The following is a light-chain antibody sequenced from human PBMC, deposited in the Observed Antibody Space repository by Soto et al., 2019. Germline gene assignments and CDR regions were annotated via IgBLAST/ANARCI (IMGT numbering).Light chain of an antibody. V-gene: IGKV1-12*01. CDR2: ATS. CDR1: QDIRTW. CDR3: QQGNSFPHT. J-gene: IGKJ3*01. Sequence: DIQMTQSPSSVSASVGDRVTITCRASQDIRTWLAWYQQKPGKAPKLLIYATSTLQSGVPSRFSGSGSGADFTLSISSLQPEDFATYYCQQGNSFPHTFGPGTKVDIK.